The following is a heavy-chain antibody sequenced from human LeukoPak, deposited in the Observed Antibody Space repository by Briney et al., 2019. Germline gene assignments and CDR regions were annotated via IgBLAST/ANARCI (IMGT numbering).Heavy chain of an antibody. CDR2: IYYSGST. Sequence: SETLSLTCTVSGGSISSSSYYWGWIRQPPGKGLEWIGYIYYSGSTNYNPSLKSRVTISVDTSKNQFSLKLSSVTAADTAVYYCAREDSSGYHGYWGQGTLVTVSS. CDR3: AREDSSGYHGY. J-gene: IGHJ4*02. D-gene: IGHD3-22*01. CDR1: GGSISSSSYY. V-gene: IGHV4-61*01.